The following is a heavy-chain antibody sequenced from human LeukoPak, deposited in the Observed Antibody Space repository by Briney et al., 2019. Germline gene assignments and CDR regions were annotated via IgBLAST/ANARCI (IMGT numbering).Heavy chain of an antibody. V-gene: IGHV4-39*01. CDR3: ARQRSAVVTSPIDY. Sequence: SETLSLTCTVSGGSISSYYWGWIRQPPGKGLEWIGSIYYSGSTYYNPSLKSRVTISVDTSKNQFSLKLSSVTAADTAVYYCARQRSAVVTSPIDYWGQGTLVTVSS. CDR1: GGSISSYY. D-gene: IGHD3-22*01. J-gene: IGHJ4*02. CDR2: IYYSGST.